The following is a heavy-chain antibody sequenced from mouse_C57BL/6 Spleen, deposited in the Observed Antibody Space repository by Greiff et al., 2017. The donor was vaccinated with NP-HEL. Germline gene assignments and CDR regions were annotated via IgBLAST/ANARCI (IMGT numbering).Heavy chain of an antibody. J-gene: IGHJ2*01. CDR2: IYPGDGDT. V-gene: IGHV1-82*01. Sequence: VQLQQSGPELVKPGASVKISCKASGYAFSSSWMNWVKQRPGTGLEWIGRIYPGDGDTNYNGKFKGKATLTADKSSSTAYMQLSSLTSEDSAVYFCARWITTVVAFDYWGQGTTLTVSS. CDR1: GYAFSSSW. CDR3: ARWITTVVAFDY. D-gene: IGHD1-1*01.